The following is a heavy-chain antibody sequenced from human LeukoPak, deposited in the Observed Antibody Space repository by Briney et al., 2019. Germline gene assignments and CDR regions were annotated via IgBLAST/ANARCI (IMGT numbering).Heavy chain of an antibody. D-gene: IGHD5-24*01. V-gene: IGHV3-74*01. CDR1: GFTFSSYW. CDR3: ARRIQGMAPYYFDY. Sequence: PGGSLRLSCTASGFTFSSYWMHWVRQAPGKGLVRVSRINSDGGSTSYADSVKGRFTISRDNAKNTLYLQMNSLRAEDTAVYYCARRIQGMAPYYFDYWGQGILVTVSS. J-gene: IGHJ4*02. CDR2: INSDGGST.